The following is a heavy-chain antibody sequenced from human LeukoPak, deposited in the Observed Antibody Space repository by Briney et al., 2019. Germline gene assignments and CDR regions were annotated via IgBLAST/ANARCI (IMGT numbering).Heavy chain of an antibody. CDR2: VYFRGNT. Sequence: PSETLSLTCTASGGSISNYFWSWIRQTPGKGLEWLGYVYFRGNTEYNPSLQSRVTISVDTSKNQFSLKMTSVTAADTAVYYCARHPPRGASGLGFDCWGQGTLVTVSS. J-gene: IGHJ4*02. CDR1: GGSISNYF. V-gene: IGHV4-59*08. CDR3: ARHPPRGASGLGFDC. D-gene: IGHD1-26*01.